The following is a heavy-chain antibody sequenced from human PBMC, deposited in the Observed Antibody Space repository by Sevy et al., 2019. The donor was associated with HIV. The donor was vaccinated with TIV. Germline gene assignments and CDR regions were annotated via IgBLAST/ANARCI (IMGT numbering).Heavy chain of an antibody. V-gene: IGHV3-30*04. J-gene: IGHJ6*02. D-gene: IGHD2-21*02. CDR3: ARDVPSAVTDPFYYYGLDV. CDR2: ISSDGTKE. CDR1: GFTFSIYV. Sequence: GGSLRLSCAASGFTFSIYVIHWVRQAPGKGLEWVAVISSDGTKEYYADTVKGRFTISSDNSKNTLYLQMNSLRVEDTTAYYCARDVPSAVTDPFYYYGLDVWGQGTTVTVSS.